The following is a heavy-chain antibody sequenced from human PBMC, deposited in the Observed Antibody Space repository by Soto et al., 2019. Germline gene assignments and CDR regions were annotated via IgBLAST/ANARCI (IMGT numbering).Heavy chain of an antibody. CDR2: IDPSDSYT. CDR1: GYSFTSYW. D-gene: IGHD6-13*01. Sequence: PGESLKISCKGSGYSFTSYWISWVRQMPGKGLEWMGRIDPSDSYTNYSPSFQGHVTISADKSISTAYLQWSSLKASDTAMYYCARHLRVSADYYYYGMDVWGQGTTVTVSS. CDR3: ARHLRVSADYYYYGMDV. V-gene: IGHV5-10-1*01. J-gene: IGHJ6*02.